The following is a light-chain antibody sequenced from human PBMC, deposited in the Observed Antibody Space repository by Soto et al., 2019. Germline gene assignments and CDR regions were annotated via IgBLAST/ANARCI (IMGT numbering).Light chain of an antibody. Sequence: EIVLTQSPATLSLSPGERATLSCRASQSVSSYLAWYQQKPGQAPRLLIYDAFNRATGIPARFSGSGSGTDFTLNISSLEPEDFAVYYCQHLSNWHRSFGQGTKVEVK. CDR3: QHLSNWHRS. CDR2: DAF. CDR1: QSVSSY. V-gene: IGKV3-11*01. J-gene: IGKJ1*01.